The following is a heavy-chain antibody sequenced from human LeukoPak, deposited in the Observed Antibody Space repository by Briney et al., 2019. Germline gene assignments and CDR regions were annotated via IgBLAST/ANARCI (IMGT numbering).Heavy chain of an antibody. CDR3: ARDHSSGWYVGGYFDY. CDR1: GYTFTSYG. J-gene: IGHJ4*02. D-gene: IGHD6-19*01. CDR2: ISAYNGNT. Sequence: ASVKVSCKASGYTFTSYGISWVRQAPGQGLEWMGWISAYNGNTNYAQKLQGRVTMTTDTSTSTAYMELRSLRSDDTAVYYRARDHSSGWYVGGYFDYWGQGTLVTVSS. V-gene: IGHV1-18*01.